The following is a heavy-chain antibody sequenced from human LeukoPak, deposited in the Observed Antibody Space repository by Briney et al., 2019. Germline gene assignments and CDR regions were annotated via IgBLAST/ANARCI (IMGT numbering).Heavy chain of an antibody. CDR3: ARVHTPDDYVWGSYFAPLNWFDP. Sequence: ASVTVSCKASGYTFTSYAMNWVRQAPGQGLEWMGWISAYNGNTNYAQKLQGRVTMTTDTSTSTAYMELRSLRSDDTAVYYCARVHTPDDYVWGSYFAPLNWFDPWGQGTLVTVSS. CDR2: ISAYNGNT. J-gene: IGHJ5*02. CDR1: GYTFTSYA. D-gene: IGHD3-16*01. V-gene: IGHV1-18*01.